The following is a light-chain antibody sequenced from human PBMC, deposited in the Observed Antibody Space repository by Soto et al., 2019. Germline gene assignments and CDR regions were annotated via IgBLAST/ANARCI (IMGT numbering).Light chain of an antibody. J-gene: IGLJ2*01. V-gene: IGLV2-18*02. CDR2: EVS. Sequence: QSALTQPPSVSGSPGQSVTISCTGTSSDVGSYNRVSWYQQPPGTAPKLMIYEVSNRPSGVPDRFSGSKSGNTASLTISGLQAEDEADYYCSSYTSRSYVVFGGGTKVTVL. CDR3: SSYTSRSYVV. CDR1: SSDVGSYNR.